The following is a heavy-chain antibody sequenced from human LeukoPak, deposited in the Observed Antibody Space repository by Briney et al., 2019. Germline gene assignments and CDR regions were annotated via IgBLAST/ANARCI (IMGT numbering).Heavy chain of an antibody. CDR2: IYYSGST. D-gene: IGHD6-13*01. CDR3: ARSGYSSNWSFDY. Sequence: PPETLSLTCTVSGGSISSYYWNWIRQPPGKGLEWIGYIYYSGSTNYNPSLKSRVTISIDTSKNQFSLKLSSVTAADTAVYYCARSGYSSNWSFDYWGQGTLVTVSS. V-gene: IGHV4-59*01. J-gene: IGHJ4*02. CDR1: GGSISSYY.